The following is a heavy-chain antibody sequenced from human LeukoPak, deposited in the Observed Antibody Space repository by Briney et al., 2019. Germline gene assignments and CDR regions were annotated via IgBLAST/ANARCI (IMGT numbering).Heavy chain of an antibody. J-gene: IGHJ4*02. D-gene: IGHD6-13*01. CDR2: ISAYNGNT. V-gene: IGHV1-18*01. CDR3: ARDLSIAAAGTMFDY. CDR1: GYTFTSYG. Sequence: GASVKVSCKASGYTFTSYGISWVRQAPGQGLEWMGSISAYNGNTNYAQKLQGRVTMTTDTSTSTAYMELRSLRSDDTAVYYCARDLSIAAAGTMFDYWGQGTLVTVSS.